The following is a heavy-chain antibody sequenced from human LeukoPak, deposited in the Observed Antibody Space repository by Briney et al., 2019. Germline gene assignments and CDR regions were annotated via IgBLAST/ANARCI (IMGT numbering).Heavy chain of an antibody. V-gene: IGHV1-18*01. J-gene: IGHJ4*02. CDR2: ISAYNGNT. CDR3: ASWSDSYYDSSGYFDY. CDR1: GYTFTSYG. Sequence: GASVKVSCKASGYTFTSYGISWVRQAPGQGLEWMGWISAYNGNTNYAQKLQGRVTMTTDTSTSTAYMELRSLRSDDTAVYYCASWSDSYYDSSGYFDYWGQGTLVTVSS. D-gene: IGHD3-22*01.